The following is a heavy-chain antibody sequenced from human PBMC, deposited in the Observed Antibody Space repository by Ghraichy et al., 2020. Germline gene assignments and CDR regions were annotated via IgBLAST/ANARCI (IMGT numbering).Heavy chain of an antibody. CDR1: GGSISSGGYY. CDR2: IYYSGST. Sequence: SETLSLTCTVSGGSISSGGYYWSWLRQHPGQGLEWIGYIYYSGSTYYNPSLNRRVTISVDTSKNQFSLKLSSVTAADTAVYYCARDGILGGFDYWGQGTLVTVSS. J-gene: IGHJ4*02. V-gene: IGHV4-31*03. CDR3: ARDGILGGFDY. D-gene: IGHD3-16*01.